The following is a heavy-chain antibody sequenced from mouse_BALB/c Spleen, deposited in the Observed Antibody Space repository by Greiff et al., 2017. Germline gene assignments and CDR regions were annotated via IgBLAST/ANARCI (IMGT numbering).Heavy chain of an antibody. Sequence: QVQLKESGAELAKPGASVKMSCKASGYTFTSYWMHWVKQRPGQGLEWIGYINPSTGYTEYNQKFKDKATLTADKSSSTAYMQLSSLTSEDSAVYYCALVYYFDYWGQGTTLTVSS. CDR2: INPSTGYT. D-gene: IGHD1-1*02. V-gene: IGHV1-7*01. CDR1: GYTFTSYW. J-gene: IGHJ2*01. CDR3: ALVYYFDY.